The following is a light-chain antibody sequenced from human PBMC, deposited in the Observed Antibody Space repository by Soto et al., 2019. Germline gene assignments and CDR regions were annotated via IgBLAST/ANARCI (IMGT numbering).Light chain of an antibody. CDR1: QNIRGY. J-gene: IGKJ4*01. V-gene: IGKV3-11*01. Sequence: EIVLTQSPATLSLSPGERATLSCRASQNIRGYLAWYQQRPGQAPRLLIYDGSNRATDIPARFSGSGSGTDFTLTISSLEPEDFAVYCCQHRNNWPLTFGGGTKVEIK. CDR3: QHRNNWPLT. CDR2: DGS.